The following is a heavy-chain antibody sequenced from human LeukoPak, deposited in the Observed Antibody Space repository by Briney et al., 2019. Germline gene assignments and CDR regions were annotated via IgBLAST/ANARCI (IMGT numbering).Heavy chain of an antibody. CDR1: GGSISSGGYY. Sequence: SETLSLTCTVSGGSISSGGYYWSWIRQHPGKGLEWIGYIYYSGSTYYNPSLKSRVTISVDTSKNQFSLKLSSVTAADTAVYYCARERVTMVRGVIVRNWFDPWGQGTLVTVSS. D-gene: IGHD3-10*01. CDR2: IYYSGST. J-gene: IGHJ5*02. V-gene: IGHV4-31*03. CDR3: ARERVTMVRGVIVRNWFDP.